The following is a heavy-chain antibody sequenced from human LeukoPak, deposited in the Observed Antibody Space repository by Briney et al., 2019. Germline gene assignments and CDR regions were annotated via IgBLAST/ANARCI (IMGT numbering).Heavy chain of an antibody. CDR3: ARDSSSSSVDY. D-gene: IGHD6-6*01. V-gene: IGHV3-23*01. J-gene: IGHJ4*02. CDR2: ISGSGGST. Sequence: GGSLRLSCAASGFTFSSYAMSWVRQAPGKALEWVSAISGSGGSTYYADSVKGRFTISRDNAKNTLYLQMNSLRAEDTAVYYCARDSSSSSVDYWGQGTLVTVSS. CDR1: GFTFSSYA.